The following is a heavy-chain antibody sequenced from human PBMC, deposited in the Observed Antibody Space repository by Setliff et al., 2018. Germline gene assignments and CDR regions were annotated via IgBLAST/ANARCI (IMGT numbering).Heavy chain of an antibody. V-gene: IGHV3-21*01. D-gene: IGHD7-27*01. CDR2: ISGSSGYK. CDR1: GFTFESHT. CDR3: ACIDWGENFYNMDA. Sequence: GESLKISCAASGFTFESHTMNWVRQAPGKGLEWVSSISGSSGYKYYADSLKGRFTISRDNAKSSLYLQVDSLRAEDTAVYYCACIDWGENFYNMDAWGKGTAVTVSS. J-gene: IGHJ6*03.